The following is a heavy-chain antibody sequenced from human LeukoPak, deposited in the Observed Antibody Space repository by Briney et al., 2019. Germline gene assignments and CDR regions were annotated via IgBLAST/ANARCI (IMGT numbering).Heavy chain of an antibody. CDR3: ARGGILIAVAGISDYFDY. CDR1: GGSISSSNW. V-gene: IGHV4-4*02. D-gene: IGHD6-19*01. J-gene: IGHJ4*02. Sequence: SGTLSLTCAVSGGSISSSNWWSWVRQPPGKGLEWIGEIYHSESTNYNPSLKSRVTISVDKSKNQFSLKLSSVTAADTAVYYCARGGILIAVAGISDYFDYWGQGTLVTVSP. CDR2: IYHSEST.